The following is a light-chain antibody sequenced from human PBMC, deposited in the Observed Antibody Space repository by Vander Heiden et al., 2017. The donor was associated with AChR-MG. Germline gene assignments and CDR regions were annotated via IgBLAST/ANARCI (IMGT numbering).Light chain of an antibody. V-gene: IGKV1-27*01. Sequence: DIPMTQSPSSLSASVGDRVTITCRASQAISNYLVWYQQKPGKVPKLLIYGASTLQSGVPSRFSGSGFGTDFTLTISSLQPKDVGTYYCQKYNTAPWTFGPETKVEIK. CDR2: GAS. CDR3: QKYNTAPWT. J-gene: IGKJ1*01. CDR1: QAISNY.